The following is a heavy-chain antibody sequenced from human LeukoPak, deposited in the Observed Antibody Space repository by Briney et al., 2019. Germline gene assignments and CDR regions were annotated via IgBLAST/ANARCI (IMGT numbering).Heavy chain of an antibody. CDR2: MNPNSGST. J-gene: IGHJ6*03. CDR3: ARGFFGSGWYGYYYMDV. D-gene: IGHD6-13*01. Sequence: ASVKLSCKASGYTFTSYGNNWGRHATGQGLERKGWMNPNSGSTGYAQKFQGRVTITRNTYTSTAYMELSSLRSDDTAVYYCARGFFGSGWYGYYYMDVWGKGTTVTVSS. CDR1: GYTFTSYG. V-gene: IGHV1-8*03.